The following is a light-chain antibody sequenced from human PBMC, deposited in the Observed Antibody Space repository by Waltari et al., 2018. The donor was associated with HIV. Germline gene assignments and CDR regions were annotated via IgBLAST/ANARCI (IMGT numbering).Light chain of an antibody. Sequence: DIVMTQSPDSLAVSLGERATINCKSSQSVLYSSNNKNYLAWYQQKPGQPPKLLIYWASTRESGVPDRFSGSGSGTDLTLTISSLQAEDVAVYYCQQYYSTPLTFGGGTKVEIK. J-gene: IGKJ4*01. V-gene: IGKV4-1*01. CDR1: QSVLYSSNNKNY. CDR2: WAS. CDR3: QQYYSTPLT.